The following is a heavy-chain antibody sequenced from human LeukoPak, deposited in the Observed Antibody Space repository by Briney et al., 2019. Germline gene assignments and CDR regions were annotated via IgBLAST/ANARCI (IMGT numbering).Heavy chain of an antibody. Sequence: GGSLRLSCAASGFTFSSYAMSWGRQAPGKGLDWVSAISGSGGSTYYADSVKGRFTISRDNSKNTLYLQKNSLRAEDTAVYYCAKKYNPGLDPWGQGTLVTVSS. D-gene: IGHD1-14*01. V-gene: IGHV3-23*01. CDR3: AKKYNPGLDP. CDR1: GFTFSSYA. J-gene: IGHJ5*02. CDR2: ISGSGGST.